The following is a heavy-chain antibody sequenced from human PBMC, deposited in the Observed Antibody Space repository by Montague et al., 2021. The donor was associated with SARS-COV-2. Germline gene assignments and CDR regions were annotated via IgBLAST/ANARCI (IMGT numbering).Heavy chain of an antibody. CDR3: ARGRRILLWFGELLSGGDYYGMDV. J-gene: IGHJ6*02. V-gene: IGHV4-34*01. Sequence: SDTLCLTCAVYGGSFSGYYWSWIRQPPGKGLEWIGEINHSGSTNYNPSLKSRVTISVDTSKNQFSLKLSSVTAADTAVYYCARGRRILLWFGELLSGGDYYGMDVWGQGTTVTVSS. CDR2: INHSGST. CDR1: GGSFSGYY. D-gene: IGHD3-10*01.